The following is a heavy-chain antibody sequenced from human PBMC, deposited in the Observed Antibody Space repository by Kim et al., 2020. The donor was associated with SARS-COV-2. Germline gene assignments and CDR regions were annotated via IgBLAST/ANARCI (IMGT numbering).Heavy chain of an antibody. D-gene: IGHD1-26*01. J-gene: IGHJ4*02. CDR2: IKEDGSEK. CDR1: GFTFSRYW. Sequence: GGSLRLSCAASGFTFSRYWMSWVRQAPGKGLEWMANIKEDGSEKYYVDSVKGRFTISRDNAKNSLYLEMNSLRAEDTAVYYCVRDGASSGSYSYDYWGQGNLVTV. CDR3: VRDGASSGSYSYDY. V-gene: IGHV3-7*01.